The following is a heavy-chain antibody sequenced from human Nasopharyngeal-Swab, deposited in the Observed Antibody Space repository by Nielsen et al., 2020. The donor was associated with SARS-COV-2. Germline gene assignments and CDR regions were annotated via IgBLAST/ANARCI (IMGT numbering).Heavy chain of an antibody. CDR2: IRSKANSYAT. D-gene: IGHD2-15*01. V-gene: IGHV3-73*01. CDR1: GFTFSGYA. CDR3: TRLGYCSGGSCYLDDY. J-gene: IGHJ4*02. Sequence: GESLKISCTASGFTFSGYAMHWVRQASGKGLEWVGRIRSKANSYATAYAASVKGRFTISRDDSKNTAYLQMNSLKTEDTAVYYCTRLGYCSGGSCYLDDYWGQGTLVTVSS.